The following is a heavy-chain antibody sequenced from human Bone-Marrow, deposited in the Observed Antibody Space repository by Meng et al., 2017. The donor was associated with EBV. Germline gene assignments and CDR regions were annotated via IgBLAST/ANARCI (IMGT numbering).Heavy chain of an antibody. CDR2: IHHSGTT. D-gene: IGHD3-22*01. CDR3: ARGLGGHYPTMEY. CDR1: GASIDSSDW. Sequence: QVHLQDSGPGLVKPSGTLSLTCAVSGASIDSSDWWTWVRQAPGKGLEWIGEIHHSGTTNCNPSLESRVTISIDKSDNQFSLKLTSVTAADTAVYYCARGLGGHYPTMEYWGQGTLVTVSS. V-gene: IGHV4-4*02. J-gene: IGHJ4*02.